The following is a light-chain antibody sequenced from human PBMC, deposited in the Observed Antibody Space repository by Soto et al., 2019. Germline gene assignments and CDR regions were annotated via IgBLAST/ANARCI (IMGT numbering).Light chain of an antibody. CDR1: SSDIGAYIY. J-gene: IGLJ1*01. CDR3: SSYTSSSTYV. CDR2: EVS. V-gene: IGLV2-14*01. Sequence: QSALTQPPSASGSPGQSVTISCTGTSSDIGAYIYVSWYQQHPGKAPKLMIYEVSNRPSGVSNRFSGSKSGNTASLTISGLQAEDEADYYCSSYTSSSTYVFGTGTKLTVL.